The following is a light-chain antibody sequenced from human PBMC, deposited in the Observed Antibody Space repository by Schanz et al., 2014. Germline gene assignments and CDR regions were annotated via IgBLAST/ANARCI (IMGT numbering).Light chain of an antibody. CDR3: QQYNNWPPPFT. Sequence: EIVLTQSPGTLSLSPGERATLSCRASQSVSSSYLAWYQQKPGQAPRLLIYGASSRATGIPDRFSGSGSGTEFTLTISSLQSEDFAVYYCQQYNNWPPPFTFGPGTKVDIK. V-gene: IGKV3-20*01. J-gene: IGKJ3*01. CDR1: QSVSSSY. CDR2: GAS.